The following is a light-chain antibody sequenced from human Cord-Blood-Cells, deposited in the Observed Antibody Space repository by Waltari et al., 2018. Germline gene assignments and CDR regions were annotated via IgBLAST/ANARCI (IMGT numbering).Light chain of an antibody. CDR1: QSVSSY. V-gene: IGKV3-11*01. CDR3: QQRSNWPPYS. J-gene: IGKJ2*03. Sequence: EIVLTQSPATLSLSPGERATLSCRASQSVSSYLAWSQQKPGQAPRLLIYDAYNRATGIPARFSGSGSGTDFTLTISSLEPEDFAVYYCQQRSNWPPYSFGQGTKLEIK. CDR2: DAY.